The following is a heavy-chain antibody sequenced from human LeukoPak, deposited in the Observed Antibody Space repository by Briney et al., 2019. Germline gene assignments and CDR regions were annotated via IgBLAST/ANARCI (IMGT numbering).Heavy chain of an antibody. CDR3: ARDDVSRLGMDV. J-gene: IGHJ6*02. V-gene: IGHV3-33*01. CDR2: IWYDGSNE. CDR1: GFTFSSYG. D-gene: IGHD3-10*02. Sequence: GRSLRLSCAASGFTFSSYGMHWVRQAPGKGLEWVAVIWYDGSNEYYADSVKGRFTISRDNAKNSLYLQMNSLRAEDTAVYYCARDDVSRLGMDVWGQGTTVTVSS.